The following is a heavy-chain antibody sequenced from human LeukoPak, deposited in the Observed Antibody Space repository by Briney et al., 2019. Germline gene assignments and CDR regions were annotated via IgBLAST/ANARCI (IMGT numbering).Heavy chain of an antibody. J-gene: IGHJ4*02. CDR3: AKPARTDYADY. Sequence: PGGSLRLSCAASGFSLSSYAMSWVRQAPGKGLEWVSATSSSDSGTYYADSVRGRFTISRDNSKNTLYLQMNSLRAEDTAVYYCAKPARTDYADYWGQGTLVTVSS. D-gene: IGHD1-14*01. V-gene: IGHV3-23*01. CDR2: TSSSDSGT. CDR1: GFSLSSYA.